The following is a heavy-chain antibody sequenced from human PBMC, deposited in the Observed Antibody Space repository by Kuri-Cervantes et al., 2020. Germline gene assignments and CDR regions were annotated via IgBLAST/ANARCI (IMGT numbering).Heavy chain of an antibody. J-gene: IGHJ6*02. CDR1: GFTFSSYA. V-gene: IGHV3-30-3*01. CDR2: ISYDGSNK. CDR3: ARDLSYYDILTGYYPSYYYYGMDV. D-gene: IGHD3-9*01. Sequence: GESLKISCAASGFTFSSYAMHWVRQAPGKGLEWVAVISYDGSNKYYADSVKGRFTISRDNSKNTLYLQMNSLRAEDTAVYYCARDLSYYDILTGYYPSYYYYGMDVWGQGTTVTVSS.